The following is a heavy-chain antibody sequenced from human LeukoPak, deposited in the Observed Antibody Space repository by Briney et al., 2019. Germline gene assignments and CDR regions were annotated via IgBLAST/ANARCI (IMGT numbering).Heavy chain of an antibody. J-gene: IGHJ4*02. CDR2: INSDGSTR. D-gene: IGHD6-19*01. V-gene: IGHV3-74*01. Sequence: GGSLGISCAPSGLPFSSYWLHWVRQAPGKGLVWVSRINSDGSTRSYADSVKGRFTISRDNAKNTLSLQMDSLRADDTAVYYCAKARLSTGWAYNDYWGPGTLVTVSS. CDR1: GLPFSSYW. CDR3: AKARLSTGWAYNDY.